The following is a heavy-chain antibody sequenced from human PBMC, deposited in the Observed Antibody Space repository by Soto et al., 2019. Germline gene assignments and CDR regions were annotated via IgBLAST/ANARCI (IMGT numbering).Heavy chain of an antibody. V-gene: IGHV4-59*01. J-gene: IGHJ6*02. CDR3: ARGHYDFWSGYPTYYYGMDV. CDR1: GGSISSYY. CDR2: IYYSGST. D-gene: IGHD3-3*01. Sequence: QVQLQESGPGLVKPSETLSLTCTVSGGSISSYYWSWIRQPPGKGLEWIGYIYYSGSTNYNPSLKSRVTISVDTSKNQFSLKLSSVTAADTAVYYCARGHYDFWSGYPTYYYGMDVWGQGTTVTVSS.